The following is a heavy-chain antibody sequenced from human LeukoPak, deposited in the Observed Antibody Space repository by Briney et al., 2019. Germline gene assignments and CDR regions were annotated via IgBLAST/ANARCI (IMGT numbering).Heavy chain of an antibody. CDR1: GFTFSSYA. J-gene: IGHJ4*02. CDR2: ISGSGGGT. CDR3: AKEAPNYGGKRSYYFDY. D-gene: IGHD4-23*01. Sequence: PGGSLRLSCAASGFTFSSYAMSWVRQAPGKGLEWVSVISGSGGGTYYADSVKGRFTISRDNSKNTLYLQMSSLRAEDTAVYYCAKEAPNYGGKRSYYFDYWGQGTLVTVSS. V-gene: IGHV3-23*01.